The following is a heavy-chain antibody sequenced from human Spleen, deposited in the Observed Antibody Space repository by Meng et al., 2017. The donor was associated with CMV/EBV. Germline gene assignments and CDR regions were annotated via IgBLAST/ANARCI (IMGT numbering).Heavy chain of an antibody. V-gene: IGHV4-61*01. CDR2: IYHGGGT. CDR3: TRHGSGSYFHY. Sequence: SETLSRTCTVYGGSVKSDNNYWTWIRQTPGKGLEWIGYIYHGGGTNYNPSLKSRVTISVDTSKNQFSLKLSSVTAADTAVYYCTRHGSGSYFHYWGQGTLVTVSS. D-gene: IGHD3-10*01. J-gene: IGHJ4*02. CDR1: GGSVKSDNNY.